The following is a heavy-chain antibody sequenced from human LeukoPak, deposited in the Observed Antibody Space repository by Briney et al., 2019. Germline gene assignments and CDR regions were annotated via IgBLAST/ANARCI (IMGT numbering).Heavy chain of an antibody. D-gene: IGHD3-3*01. CDR1: GYTFTRYG. J-gene: IGHJ4*02. CDR2: ISTYNGDT. V-gene: IGHV1-18*01. Sequence: ASVKVSCKASGYTFTRYGITWVRQAPGQGLEWMGWISTYNGDTNYAQKFQGRVAMTTDTSTGTAYMDLRNMRSDDTAVYYCATTSENWGQGTLVTVSS. CDR3: ATTSEN.